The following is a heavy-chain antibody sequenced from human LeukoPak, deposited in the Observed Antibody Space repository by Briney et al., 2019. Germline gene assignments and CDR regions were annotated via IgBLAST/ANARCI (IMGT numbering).Heavy chain of an antibody. J-gene: IGHJ5*02. V-gene: IGHV6-1*01. CDR3: ARGGWFDP. CDR2: TYYSSKWYN. Sequence: SQTLSLTCAISGDSVSSNTTSWYWVRQSPSRGLEWLGRTYYSSKWYNDYAPSVKSRIRINPDTSKNQFSLQLTSMPPHDSALFYCARGGWFDPWGQGSLVTASS. CDR1: GDSVSSNTTS.